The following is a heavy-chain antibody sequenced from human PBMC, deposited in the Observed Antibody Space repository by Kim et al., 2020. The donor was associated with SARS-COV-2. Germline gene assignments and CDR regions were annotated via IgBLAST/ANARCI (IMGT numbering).Heavy chain of an antibody. J-gene: IGHJ4*02. CDR3: AKVDTYGYGLFDY. CDR1: GFTFSSYG. Sequence: GGSLRLSCAASGFTFSSYGMHWVRQAPGKGLEWVAVIWYDGSNKYYADSVKGRFTISRDNSKNTLYLQMNSLRAEDTAVYFCAKVDTYGYGLFDYWGQGTLVTVSS. V-gene: IGHV3-33*06. CDR2: IWYDGSNK. D-gene: IGHD5-18*01.